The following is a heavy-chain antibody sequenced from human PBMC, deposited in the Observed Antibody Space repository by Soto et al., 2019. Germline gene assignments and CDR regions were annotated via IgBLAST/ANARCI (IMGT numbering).Heavy chain of an antibody. CDR1: GFTFSDYW. CDR3: ARYIANWWNYGMDV. V-gene: IGHV3-7*03. CDR2: IKQDGTTK. D-gene: IGHD2-8*02. J-gene: IGHJ6*02. Sequence: EVQLVESGGALVQPGGSLRLSCGGSGFTFSDYWMIWVRQAPGMGPEWVANIKQDGTTKDSVDSTKGRFTISRDNAKKSLVLQINNLRPDDTALYDCARYIANWWNYGMDVWGQGTTVTVSS.